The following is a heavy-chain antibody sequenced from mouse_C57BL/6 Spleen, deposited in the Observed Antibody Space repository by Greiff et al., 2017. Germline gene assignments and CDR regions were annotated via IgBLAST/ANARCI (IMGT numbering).Heavy chain of an antibody. CDR1: GYTFTSYW. D-gene: IGHD1-1*01. CDR3: ARKDYGSRAWFAY. CDR2: IHPNSGST. J-gene: IGHJ3*01. V-gene: IGHV1-64*01. Sequence: VQLQQSGAELVKPGASVKLSCKASGYTFTSYWMHWVKQRPGQGLEWIGMIHPNSGSTNYNEKFKSKATLTVDKSSSTAYMQLSSLTSEDSAVYYCARKDYGSRAWFAYWGQGTLVTVSA.